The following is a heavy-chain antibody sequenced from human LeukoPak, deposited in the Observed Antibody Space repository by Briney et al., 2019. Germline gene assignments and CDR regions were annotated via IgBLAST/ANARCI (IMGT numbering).Heavy chain of an antibody. CDR3: ARGGSYNFDY. J-gene: IGHJ4*02. D-gene: IGHD1-26*01. CDR2: TYYTYKSYN. V-gene: IGHV6-1*01. Sequence: SQTLSLTCAISGDSVSSNSAAWNWIRQSPARGLEWLGRTYYTYKSYNHYAVSVKSRIIINPDTSKNQFSLQLNSVTPEDTAVYYCARGGSYNFDYWGQGTLVTVSS. CDR1: GDSVSSNSAA.